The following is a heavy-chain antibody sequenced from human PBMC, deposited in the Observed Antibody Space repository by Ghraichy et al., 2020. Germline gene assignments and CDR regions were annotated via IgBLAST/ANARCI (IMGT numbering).Heavy chain of an antibody. Sequence: GGSLRLSCAASGFTFSNAWMSWVRQAPGKGLEWVGRIKSKTDGGTTDYAAPVKGRFTISRDDSKNTLYLQMNSLKTEDTAVYYCTTEIAAAGLYYGMDVWGQGTTVTVSS. D-gene: IGHD6-13*01. CDR1: GFTFSNAW. J-gene: IGHJ6*02. V-gene: IGHV3-15*01. CDR2: IKSKTDGGTT. CDR3: TTEIAAAGLYYGMDV.